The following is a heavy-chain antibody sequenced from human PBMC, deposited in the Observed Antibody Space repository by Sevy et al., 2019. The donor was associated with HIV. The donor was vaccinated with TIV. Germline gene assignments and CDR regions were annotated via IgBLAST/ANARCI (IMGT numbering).Heavy chain of an antibody. Sequence: GESLKISCAASTFTFSSYSMHWVRQAPGKGLEWVSYISSSGGTRYYADSVKGRFTISRDNAKNSLFLQMNSLRDEDTAVYYCASRGYCGGGSCYSGPNDYWGQGTLVTVSS. V-gene: IGHV3-48*02. J-gene: IGHJ4*02. CDR2: ISSSGGTR. D-gene: IGHD2-15*01. CDR3: ASRGYCGGGSCYSGPNDY. CDR1: TFTFSSYS.